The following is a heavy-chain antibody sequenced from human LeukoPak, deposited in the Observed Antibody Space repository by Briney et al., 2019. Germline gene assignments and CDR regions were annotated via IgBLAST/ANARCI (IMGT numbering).Heavy chain of an antibody. Sequence: GGSLRLSCAASGFTFSDYFMSWIRQAPGKGLEWVSYISSSGSTIYYADSVKGRFTISSDNAKNSLYLQMNSLTAEDTAVYYCARVEYSSSWQIVYYFDYWGQGALVTVSS. CDR1: GFTFSDYF. CDR3: ARVEYSSSWQIVYYFDY. V-gene: IGHV3-11*04. J-gene: IGHJ4*02. CDR2: ISSSGSTI. D-gene: IGHD6-13*01.